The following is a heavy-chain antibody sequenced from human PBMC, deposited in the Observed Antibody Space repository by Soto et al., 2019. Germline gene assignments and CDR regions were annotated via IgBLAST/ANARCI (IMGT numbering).Heavy chain of an antibody. V-gene: IGHV1-46*01. J-gene: IGHJ5*02. Sequence: QVQLVQSGADVKEPGASVKVSCKASGYTFRDNYIQWVRQAPGQGLEGVATISPADGATRYAGKYRGRVVRTMDVSTTTVYVGTRSLRRGDTAFDDCARDRPPGGLDTWGQGPLVPVAS. CDR3: ARDRPPGGLDT. D-gene: IGHD2-8*02. CDR1: GYTFRDNY. CDR2: ISPADGAT.